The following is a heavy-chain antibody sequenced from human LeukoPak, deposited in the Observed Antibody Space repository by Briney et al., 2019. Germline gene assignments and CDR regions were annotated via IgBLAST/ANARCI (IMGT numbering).Heavy chain of an antibody. CDR1: GFTFSSYA. J-gene: IGHJ4*02. D-gene: IGHD2-2*01. CDR3: ASLVVPAAEVDY. Sequence: GGFLRLPCAASGFTFSSYAMHWVRQAPGKGLEWVAVISYDGSNKYYADSVKGRFTISRDNSKDTLYLQMNSLRAEDTAVYYCASLVVPAAEVDYWGQGTLVTVSS. CDR2: ISYDGSNK. V-gene: IGHV3-30*01.